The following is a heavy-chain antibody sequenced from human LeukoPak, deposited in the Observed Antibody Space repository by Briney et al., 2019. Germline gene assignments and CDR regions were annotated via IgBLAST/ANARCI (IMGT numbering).Heavy chain of an antibody. V-gene: IGHV4-34*01. Sequence: SETLSLTCAVYGGSFSGYYWSWIRQPPGKGLEWIGEINHSGSTNYNPSLKSRVTISVDTSKNQFSPKLSSVTAADTAVYYCARASSLYDFWSGYRTPLDYWGQGTLVTVSS. D-gene: IGHD3-3*01. CDR1: GGSFSGYY. CDR3: ARASSLYDFWSGYRTPLDY. J-gene: IGHJ4*02. CDR2: INHSGST.